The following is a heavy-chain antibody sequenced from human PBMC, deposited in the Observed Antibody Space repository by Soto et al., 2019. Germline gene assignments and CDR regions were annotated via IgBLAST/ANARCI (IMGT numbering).Heavy chain of an antibody. V-gene: IGHV3-23*01. CDR3: AAPRAAVPHARYFDP. Sequence: EAQLLESGGGLVQPGGSLRLSCAASGFAFSNFAMSWVRQAPGKGLEWVSAIGSGSRGTHYAESVEDRFTISRDDAKNTLDLHLNRLTAADTAVYYCAAPRAAVPHARYFDPWGQGTPVTVSP. D-gene: IGHD6-13*01. CDR1: GFAFSNFA. J-gene: IGHJ5*02. CDR2: IGSGSRGT.